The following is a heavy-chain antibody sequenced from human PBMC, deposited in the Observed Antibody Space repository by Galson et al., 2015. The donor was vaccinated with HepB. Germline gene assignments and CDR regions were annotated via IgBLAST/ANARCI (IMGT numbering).Heavy chain of an antibody. V-gene: IGHV1-46*01. D-gene: IGHD2-2*01. CDR3: ARGSYRIPAETSPLDY. Sequence: SVKVSCKASRYTFISYYIHWVRQAPGHGLEWMGIINPGTGRTRYAQKFQGRVTMTSDTSTSTVYMELSSLRSEDTAVFYCARGSYRIPAETSPLDYWGQGTLVTVSS. J-gene: IGHJ4*02. CDR1: RYTFISYY. CDR2: INPGTGRT.